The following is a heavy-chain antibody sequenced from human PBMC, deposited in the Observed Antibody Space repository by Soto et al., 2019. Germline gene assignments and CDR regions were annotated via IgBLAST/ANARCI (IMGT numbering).Heavy chain of an antibody. V-gene: IGHV4-59*01. CDR2: IYYSGST. J-gene: IGHJ6*02. CDR1: GGSISSYY. D-gene: IGHD6-6*01. CDR3: ARGGRIAARPYYYGMDV. Sequence: SETLSLTCTVSGGSISSYYWSWIRQPPGKGLEWIGYIYYSGSTSYNPSLKSRVTISVDTSKNQFFLKLSSVTAADTAVYYCARGGRIAARPYYYGMDVWGQGTTVTVSS.